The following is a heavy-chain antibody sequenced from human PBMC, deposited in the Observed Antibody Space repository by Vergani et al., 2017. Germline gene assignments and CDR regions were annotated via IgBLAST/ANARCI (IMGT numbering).Heavy chain of an antibody. J-gene: IGHJ4*02. CDR2: IYSGGST. D-gene: IGHD6-6*01. Sequence: VQLVESGGGLVKPGGSLRLSCAASGFTVSSNYMSWVRQAPGKGLEWVSVIYSGGSTYYADSVKGRFTISRDNAKNSLYLQMNSLRAEDTAVYYCARGGVAARPHFNDYWGQGTLVTVSS. V-gene: IGHV3-53*01. CDR3: ARGGVAARPHFNDY. CDR1: GFTVSSNY.